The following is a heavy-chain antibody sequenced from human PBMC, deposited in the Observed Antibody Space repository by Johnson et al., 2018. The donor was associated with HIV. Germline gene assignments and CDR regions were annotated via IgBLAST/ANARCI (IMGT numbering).Heavy chain of an antibody. D-gene: IGHD3-10*01. Sequence: VQLVESGGGLVQPGGSLRLSCAASGFTVSSNYMSWVRQAPGKGLEWVSVIYSGGSTSYTDSVTGRFTISRDNSKNTVYLQMNSLRAEDTAVYYCARDGSGTPKAFDIWGQGTMVTVSS. V-gene: IGHV3-66*01. CDR1: GFTVSSNY. J-gene: IGHJ3*02. CDR3: ARDGSGTPKAFDI. CDR2: IYSGGST.